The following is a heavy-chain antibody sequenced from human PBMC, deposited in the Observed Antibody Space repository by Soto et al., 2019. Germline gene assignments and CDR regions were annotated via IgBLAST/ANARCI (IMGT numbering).Heavy chain of an antibody. V-gene: IGHV3-66*01. CDR3: ARDQGYGRGVSFDP. J-gene: IGHJ5*02. D-gene: IGHD2-8*01. CDR1: GFSVSDNY. CDR2: IYSSGDT. Sequence: EVQLLESGGGLVQPGGSLRLSCAASGFSVSDNYMSWVRQAPGKGLEWISVIYSSGDTYYADSVKGRLTISRDNYRNTLYLQINDLRVEDTAIYYCARDQGYGRGVSFDPWGQGIPVTVSS.